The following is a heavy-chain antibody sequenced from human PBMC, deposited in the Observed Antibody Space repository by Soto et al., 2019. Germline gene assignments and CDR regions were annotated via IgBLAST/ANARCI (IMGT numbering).Heavy chain of an antibody. CDR3: ARGSDYGRY. J-gene: IGHJ4*02. CDR1: GCSINNYY. CDR2: IFYSGSP. D-gene: IGHD4-17*01. V-gene: IGHV4-59*01. Sequence: TXETLSLTCTVAGCSINNYYWSWIRQPPGKRVEWIGYIFYSGSPTYNPSLKSRVTMSVDTSKNQFSLNLRSVTAADTAVYYCARGSDYGRYWGQGTLVTVSS.